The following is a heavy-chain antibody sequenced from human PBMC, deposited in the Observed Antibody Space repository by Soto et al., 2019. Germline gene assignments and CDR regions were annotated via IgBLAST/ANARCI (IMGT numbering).Heavy chain of an antibody. Sequence: ASVKVSCKASGGTFSSYAISWVRQAPGQGLEWMGGIIPIFGTANYAQKFQGRVTITADESTSTAYMELSSLRSEDTAVYYCAREGNFWSGSGYYYYYGMDVWGQGTKGTVS. CDR3: AREGNFWSGSGYYYYYGMDV. V-gene: IGHV1-69*13. CDR1: GGTFSSYA. D-gene: IGHD3-3*01. J-gene: IGHJ6*02. CDR2: IIPIFGTA.